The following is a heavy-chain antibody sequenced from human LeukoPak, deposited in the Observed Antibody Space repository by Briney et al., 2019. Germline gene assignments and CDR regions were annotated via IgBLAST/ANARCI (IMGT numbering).Heavy chain of an antibody. CDR2: ISGSGGST. Sequence: GGPLRLSCAASGFIFSSYGMSWVRQAPGKGLEWVSSISGSGGSTYSADSVKGRFTISRDNSKNTLYLQMNSLRAEDTAVYYCAKTGSVRGGYWGQGTLVTVSS. D-gene: IGHD3-10*01. CDR3: AKTGSVRGGY. CDR1: GFIFSSYG. J-gene: IGHJ4*02. V-gene: IGHV3-23*01.